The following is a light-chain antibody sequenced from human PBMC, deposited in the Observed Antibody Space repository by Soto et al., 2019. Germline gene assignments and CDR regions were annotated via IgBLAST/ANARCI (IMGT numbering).Light chain of an antibody. J-gene: IGKJ1*01. V-gene: IGKV1-39*01. CDR2: AAS. CDR3: QHYNSYSEA. CDR1: QTIIGY. Sequence: DIQMTQSPSSLSASIGDSVTITCRASQTIIGYLNWYQQKPGKAPRLLINAASNLQSGVPSRFRGSGSETGFTLTISSLQPDDFATYYCQHYNSYSEAFGQGTKVDIK.